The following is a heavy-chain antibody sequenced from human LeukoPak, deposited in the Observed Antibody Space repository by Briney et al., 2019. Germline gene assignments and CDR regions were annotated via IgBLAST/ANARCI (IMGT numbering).Heavy chain of an antibody. CDR3: AKCFGLWFGELFSFDY. D-gene: IGHD3-10*01. Sequence: GGSLRLSCAASGFTFNYYWLTWVRQAPGKGLEWVANIQQDGSEKYYVDSVKGRFIISRDNAKNSLYLQMNSLRAEDTAVYYCAKCFGLWFGELFSFDYWGQGTLVTVSS. CDR2: IQQDGSEK. J-gene: IGHJ4*02. CDR1: GFTFNYYW. V-gene: IGHV3-7*03.